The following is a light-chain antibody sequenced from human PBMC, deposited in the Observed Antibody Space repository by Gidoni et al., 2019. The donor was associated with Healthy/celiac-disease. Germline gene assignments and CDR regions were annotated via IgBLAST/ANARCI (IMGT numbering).Light chain of an antibody. Sequence: EIVLTQSSATLSLSPGERATLSCRASQSVSSYLAWYQQKPGQAPRLLIYDASNRATGIPARFSGSGSGTDFTLTISSLEPEDFAVYYCQQRSNWLPYTFGQGTKLEIK. J-gene: IGKJ2*01. V-gene: IGKV3-11*01. CDR3: QQRSNWLPYT. CDR1: QSVSSY. CDR2: DAS.